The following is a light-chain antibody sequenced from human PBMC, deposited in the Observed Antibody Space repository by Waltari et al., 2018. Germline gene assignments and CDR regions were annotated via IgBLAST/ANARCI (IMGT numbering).Light chain of an antibody. V-gene: IGKV2-29*02. J-gene: IGKJ1*01. CDR2: AVS. CDR1: QTLLHSDGQTY. CDR3: MQGLHLPRT. Sequence: DVVMTQTPHSLSVTPGQPASISCKSSQTLLHSDGQTYLYWFLQKPGQSPQLLIYAVSSRVSGVSTKFSGSGSGTDFTLKISRVEAEDVGIYYCMQGLHLPRTFGQGTKVEMK.